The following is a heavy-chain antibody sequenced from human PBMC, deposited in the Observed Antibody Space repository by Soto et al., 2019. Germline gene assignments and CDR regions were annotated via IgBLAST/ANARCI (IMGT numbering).Heavy chain of an antibody. CDR2: IIGDGSTI. Sequence: XGSLRLSCAASGFTFSSYWMHWVRQAPGKGLVWVSRIIGDGSTINYADSVKGRFTISRDNAKNTLYLQMNSLRAEDTAVYFCARGWHSTSLEYWGQGNQVTVSS. D-gene: IGHD2-2*01. V-gene: IGHV3-74*01. J-gene: IGHJ4*02. CDR3: ARGWHSTSLEY. CDR1: GFTFSSYW.